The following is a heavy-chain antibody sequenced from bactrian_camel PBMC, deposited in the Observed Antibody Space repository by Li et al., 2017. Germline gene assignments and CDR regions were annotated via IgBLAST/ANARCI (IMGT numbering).Heavy chain of an antibody. Sequence: HVQLVESGGDLVQPGGSLTLSCAASGFTFSSYYMIWVRQAPGKGLEWVSHVKGDGDGIKYANSAEGRFTISRDNANNTLYLQMNSLTPDDTAVYYCAASALGAYWGQGTQVTVS. CDR3: AASALGAY. CDR1: GFTFSSYY. V-gene: IGHV3S5*01. J-gene: IGHJ4*01. CDR2: VKGDGDGI. D-gene: IGHD5*01.